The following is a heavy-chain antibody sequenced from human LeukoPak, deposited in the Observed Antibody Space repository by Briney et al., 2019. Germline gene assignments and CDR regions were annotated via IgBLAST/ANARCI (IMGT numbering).Heavy chain of an antibody. CDR1: GFSFSDYW. J-gene: IGHJ5*01. CDR3: ARDPRDDHNSLDS. Sequence: GGSLRLSCAASGFSFSDYWMSWVRQSPEKGLEWVANIKEDGSARYYVDSVKGRFTISRDNAKNFLYLQTTSLRVEDTAMYYCARDPRDDHNSLDSWGQGTQVTVSS. V-gene: IGHV3-7*03. CDR2: IKEDGSAR.